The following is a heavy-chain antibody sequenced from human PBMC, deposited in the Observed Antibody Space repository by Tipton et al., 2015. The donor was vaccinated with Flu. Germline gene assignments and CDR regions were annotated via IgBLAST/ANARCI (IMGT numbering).Heavy chain of an antibody. V-gene: IGHV4-39*07. CDR2: IFYNGNT. J-gene: IGHJ5*02. Sequence: TLSLTCSVSGGSISSSDYYWGWIRQPPGKGLEWIGSIFYNGNTYYNPSLQSRATISSDTSNNQFSLTLSSVTAADTAVYYCARHGEYGGKGRGFDPWGQGILVTVSS. CDR1: GGSISSSDYY. D-gene: IGHD4/OR15-4a*01. CDR3: ARHGEYGGKGRGFDP.